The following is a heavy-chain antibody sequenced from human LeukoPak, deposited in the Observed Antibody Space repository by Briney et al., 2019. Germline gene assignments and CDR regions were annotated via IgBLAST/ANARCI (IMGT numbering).Heavy chain of an antibody. Sequence: SETLSLTCTVSGGSISSGGYYWSWIRQPPGKGLEWIGYIYHSGSTYYNPSLKSRVTISVDRSKNQFSLKLSSVTAADTAVYYCARETPRGYCSSTSCYTGFDYWGQGTLVTVSS. CDR2: IYHSGST. D-gene: IGHD2-2*02. V-gene: IGHV4-30-2*01. J-gene: IGHJ4*02. CDR3: ARETPRGYCSSTSCYTGFDY. CDR1: GGSISSGGYY.